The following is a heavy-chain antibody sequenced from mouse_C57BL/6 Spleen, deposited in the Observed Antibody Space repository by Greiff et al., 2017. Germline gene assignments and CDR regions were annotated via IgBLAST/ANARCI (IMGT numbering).Heavy chain of an antibody. V-gene: IGHV5-6*01. J-gene: IGHJ4*01. CDR3: ARDAMDY. CDR1: GFTFSSYG. Sequence: EVKLVESGGDLVKPGGSLKLSCAASGFTFSSYGMSWVRQTPDKRLEWVATISSGGSYTYYTDSVKGRFTISRDNAKNTLYLQMSSLKSEDTAMYYCARDAMDYWGQGTSVTVSS. CDR2: ISSGGSYT.